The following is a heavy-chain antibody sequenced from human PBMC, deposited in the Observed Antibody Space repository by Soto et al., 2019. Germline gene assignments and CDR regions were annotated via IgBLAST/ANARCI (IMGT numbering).Heavy chain of an antibody. CDR3: ARTDAYNSSFFDS. V-gene: IGHV4-31*03. Sequence: QVQLQEMGPGLVKPSQTLTITCTVSGDSVNSAYWSWIRQLPGKGLEWMGNIHHTGKTFYNPSPKSRVAISIDTSKPLFSLKMRSITAADTAVYYCARTDAYNSSFFDSWGQGTVVTVSS. CDR1: GDSVNSAY. D-gene: IGHD6-6*01. CDR2: IHHTGKT. J-gene: IGHJ4*02.